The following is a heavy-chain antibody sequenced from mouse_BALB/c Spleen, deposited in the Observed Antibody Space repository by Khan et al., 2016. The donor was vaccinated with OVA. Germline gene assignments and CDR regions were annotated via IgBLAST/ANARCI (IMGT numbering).Heavy chain of an antibody. CDR1: GYSITSEFA. J-gene: IGHJ3*01. D-gene: IGHD2-4*01. V-gene: IGHV3-2*02. CDR2: ISYSGNT. Sequence: EVQLVESGPGLVKPSQSLSLTCTVTGYSITSEFAWNWIRQFPGNKLEWMGYISYSGNTRYNPSLKSLISITRDTSRNQFFLQLNSVTTEDTATYYCARKDYYDYDPFPYWGQGTLVNVSA. CDR3: ARKDYYDYDPFPY.